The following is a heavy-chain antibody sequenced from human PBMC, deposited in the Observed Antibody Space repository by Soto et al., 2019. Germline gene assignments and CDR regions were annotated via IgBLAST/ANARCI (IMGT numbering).Heavy chain of an antibody. CDR1: GFTFSSYA. D-gene: IGHD6-19*01. CDR2: ISGSGGST. Sequence: EVQLLESGGGLVQPGGSLRLSCAASGFTFSSYAMSWVRQAPGKGLEWVSAISGSGGSTYYADSVKGRFTISRDNSKNTXXXQXNSLRAEDXAXXXXXXXXIAVAGLSWFDPWGQGTLVTVSS. V-gene: IGHV3-23*01. J-gene: IGHJ5*02. CDR3: XXXXIAVAGLSWFDP.